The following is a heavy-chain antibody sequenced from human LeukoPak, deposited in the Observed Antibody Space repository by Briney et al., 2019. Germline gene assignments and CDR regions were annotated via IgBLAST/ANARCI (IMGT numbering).Heavy chain of an antibody. CDR3: AKDYTIFGVVVYYYYYMDV. Sequence: PGGSLRLSCAASGFTFSSYGMHWVRQAPGKGLEWVAVIWYDGSNKYYADSVKGRFTISRDNSKNTLYLQMNSLRAEDTAVYYCAKDYTIFGVVVYYYYYMDVWGKGTTVTVSS. CDR1: GFTFSSYG. V-gene: IGHV3-33*06. D-gene: IGHD3-3*01. CDR2: IWYDGSNK. J-gene: IGHJ6*03.